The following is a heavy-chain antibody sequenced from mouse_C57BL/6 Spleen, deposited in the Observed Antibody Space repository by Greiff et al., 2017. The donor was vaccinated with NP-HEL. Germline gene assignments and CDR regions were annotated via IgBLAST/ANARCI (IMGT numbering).Heavy chain of an antibody. CDR2: ISSGSSTI. CDR1: GFTFSDYG. D-gene: IGHD2-12*01. V-gene: IGHV5-17*01. J-gene: IGHJ4*01. CDR3: ASFYDIHYAMDY. Sequence: EVMLVESGGGLVKPGGSLKLSCAASGFTFSDYGMHWVRQAPEKGLEWVAYISSGSSTIYYADTVKGRFTISRDNAKNTLFLQMTSLRSEDTAMYDCASFYDIHYAMDYWGQGTSVTVSS.